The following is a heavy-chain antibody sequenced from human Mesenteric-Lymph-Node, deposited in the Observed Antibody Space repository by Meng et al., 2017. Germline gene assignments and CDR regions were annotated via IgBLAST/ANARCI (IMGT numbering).Heavy chain of an antibody. CDR2: ITSSSKYI. CDR3: ARVLAVTSNGYGSGAFDL. CDR1: GFTVSSNY. J-gene: IGHJ3*01. V-gene: IGHV3-21*01. D-gene: IGHD3-10*01. Sequence: GESLKISCAASGFTVSSNYMSWVRQAPGKGVEWVSSITSSSKYIYTADSLRGRFTISRDNAKGSLYLQMNSLRVEDTAIYYCARVLAVTSNGYGSGAFDLWGQGTMVTVSS.